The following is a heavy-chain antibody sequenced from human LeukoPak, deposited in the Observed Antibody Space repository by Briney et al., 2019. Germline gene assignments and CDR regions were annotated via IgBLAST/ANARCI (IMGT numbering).Heavy chain of an antibody. J-gene: IGHJ5*02. CDR1: GYTFTSYY. Sequence: GASVKVSCKASGYTFTSYYMHWVRQAPGQGLEWMGWINPNSGGTNYAQKFQGRVTMTRDTSISTAYMELSRLRSDGTAVYYCARKLVAGNWFDPWGQGTLVTVSS. D-gene: IGHD6-19*01. V-gene: IGHV1-2*02. CDR2: INPNSGGT. CDR3: ARKLVAGNWFDP.